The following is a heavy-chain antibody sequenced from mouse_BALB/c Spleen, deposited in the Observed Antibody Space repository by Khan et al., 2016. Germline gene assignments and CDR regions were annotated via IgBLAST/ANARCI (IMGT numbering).Heavy chain of an antibody. CDR1: GFSLTGYG. Sequence: QVQLKESGPSLVAPSQSLSITCTVSGFSLTGYGVNWVRQPPGKGLEWLGKIWGDGRTDYNSALKSRVSISKDNSKSQVFLKMNSLQTDDTANYYCSSDYDGFAYWGQGTLVIVSA. J-gene: IGHJ3*01. CDR3: SSDYDGFAY. D-gene: IGHD2-12*01. CDR2: IWGDGRT. V-gene: IGHV2-6-7*01.